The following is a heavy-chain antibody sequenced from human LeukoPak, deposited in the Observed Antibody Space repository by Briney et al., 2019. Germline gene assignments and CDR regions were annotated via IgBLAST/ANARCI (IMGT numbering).Heavy chain of an antibody. D-gene: IGHD2-2*01. CDR1: GYSFTSYW. V-gene: IGHV5-51*01. Sequence: AESLKISCKGSGYSFTSYWIGWVRQMPGKGLEWMGIIYPGDSDTRYSPSFQGQVTISADKSISTAYLQWSSLKASDTAMYYCARGTEVVPAASNWFDPWGQGTLVTVSS. J-gene: IGHJ5*02. CDR3: ARGTEVVPAASNWFDP. CDR2: IYPGDSDT.